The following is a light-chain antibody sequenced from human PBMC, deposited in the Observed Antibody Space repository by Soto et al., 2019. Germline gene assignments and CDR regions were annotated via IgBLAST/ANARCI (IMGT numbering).Light chain of an antibody. CDR3: QQYGSSPYT. CDR1: QRVSSSY. Sequence: EIGWTQSPGTLSLSPGERATLSCRASQRVSSSYLAWYQQKPGQAPRLLIYGASSSATGIPDRFSGSGSVTDFTLTISRLEPEDFAVSYCQQYGSSPYTFGQGTKLEIK. CDR2: GAS. V-gene: IGKV3-20*01. J-gene: IGKJ2*01.